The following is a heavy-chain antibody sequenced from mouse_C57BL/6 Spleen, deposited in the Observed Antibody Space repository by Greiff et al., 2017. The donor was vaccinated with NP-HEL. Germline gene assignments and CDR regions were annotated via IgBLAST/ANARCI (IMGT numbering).Heavy chain of an antibody. Sequence: VQLQQPGAELVKPGASVKLSCKASGYTFTSYWMHWVKQRPGQGLEWIGMIHPNSGSTNYNEKFKSKATLTVDKSSSTASMQLSSLTSEDSAVYSCASITTVVATDFYYWGQGTTLTVSS. D-gene: IGHD1-1*01. CDR2: IHPNSGST. V-gene: IGHV1-64*01. CDR3: ASITTVVATDFYY. CDR1: GYTFTSYW. J-gene: IGHJ2*01.